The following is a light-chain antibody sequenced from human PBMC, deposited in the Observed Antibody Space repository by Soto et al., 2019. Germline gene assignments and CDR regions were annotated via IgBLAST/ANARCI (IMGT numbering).Light chain of an antibody. CDR2: KAS. J-gene: IGKJ1*01. V-gene: IGKV1-5*03. Sequence: DIQMTQSPSTLSGSVGDRVTITCRASQTISSWLAWYQQKPGKAPKLLIYKASTLKSGVPSRFSGSGSGTEFTLTISSLQPDDFAAYYCQHYNRYSYAFGQGTKVELK. CDR1: QTISSW. CDR3: QHYNRYSYA.